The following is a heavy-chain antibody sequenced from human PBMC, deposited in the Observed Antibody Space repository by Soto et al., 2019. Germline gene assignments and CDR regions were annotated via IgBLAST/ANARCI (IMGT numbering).Heavy chain of an antibody. CDR1: GFSLSTSCVG. V-gene: IGHV2-5*02. D-gene: IGHD4-17*01. Sequence: QITLKESGPTLVKPTQTLTLTCTFSGFSLSTSCVGVGWIRQPPGKALEWLALIYWDDDKRYSASLKSRLTITKDTSKNQVVLTITNMDPVDTATYYCAHRDGDFDFAYWGQGTLVTVSS. CDR3: AHRDGDFDFAY. J-gene: IGHJ4*02. CDR2: IYWDDDK.